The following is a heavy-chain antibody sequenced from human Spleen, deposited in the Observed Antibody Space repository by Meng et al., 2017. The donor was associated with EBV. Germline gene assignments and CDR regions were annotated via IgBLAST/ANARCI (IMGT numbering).Heavy chain of an antibody. Sequence: QLQLQGSGPGLVKPSPTLSLTCTVSGDSISSGAYSWSWVRQPPGKGLEWIGYIFHTGSTYYNASLKSRVTISVDRSKHQFSLKLTSVTPADTAVYYCARDSHGYYFFDFWGPGTLVTVSS. CDR1: GDSISSGAYS. CDR2: IFHTGST. D-gene: IGHD3-22*01. CDR3: ARDSHGYYFFDF. V-gene: IGHV4-30-2*01. J-gene: IGHJ4*02.